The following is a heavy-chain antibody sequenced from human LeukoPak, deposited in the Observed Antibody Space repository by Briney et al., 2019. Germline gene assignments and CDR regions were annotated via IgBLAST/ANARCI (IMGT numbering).Heavy chain of an antibody. D-gene: IGHD3-22*01. Sequence: ASVKVSCKASGYTFSVCNNHWVRQAPGQGLEWMAWINPQSGATNYAQKFQGRVTMTRDMSNYTVYMEVTSLRSDDTAVYYCARGGDDSGLYFAYWGQGTLVTVSS. V-gene: IGHV1-2*02. CDR2: INPQSGAT. CDR3: ARGGDDSGLYFAY. CDR1: GYTFSVCN. J-gene: IGHJ4*02.